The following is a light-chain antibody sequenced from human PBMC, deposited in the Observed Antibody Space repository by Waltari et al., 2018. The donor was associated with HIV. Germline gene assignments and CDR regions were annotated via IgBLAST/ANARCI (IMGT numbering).Light chain of an antibody. J-gene: IGKJ3*01. CDR3: QKYNSAPQGFT. CDR2: AAS. CDR1: QGISSY. V-gene: IGKV1-27*01. Sequence: DIQMTQSPSSLSASVGARVTITCRASQGISSYLAWYQQRPGKVPKLLIYAASTLQSGVASRFSGSGSGTDVTLTISSLQPEDVATYYCQKYNSAPQGFTFGPGTKVDIK.